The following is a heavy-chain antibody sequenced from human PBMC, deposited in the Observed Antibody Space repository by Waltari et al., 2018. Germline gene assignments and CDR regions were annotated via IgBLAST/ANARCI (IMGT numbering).Heavy chain of an antibody. J-gene: IGHJ4*02. CDR2: INHSGST. Sequence: QVQLQQWGAGLLKPSETLSLTCAVYGGSFSGYYWSWIRQPPGKGMEWIGEINHSGSTNYHPSLKSRDTISGDTSKNQFSLKLSSVTAADTAVYYCARGRITMVRGVMSYFDYWGQGTLVTVSS. CDR1: GGSFSGYY. D-gene: IGHD3-10*01. V-gene: IGHV4-34*01. CDR3: ARGRITMVRGVMSYFDY.